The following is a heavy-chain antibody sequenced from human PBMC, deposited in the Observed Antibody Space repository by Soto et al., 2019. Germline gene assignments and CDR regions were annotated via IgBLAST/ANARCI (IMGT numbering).Heavy chain of an antibody. J-gene: IGHJ4*02. CDR1: GYSFTGDY. CDR3: ARAPYDY. Sequence: ASVKGPCKAAGYSFTGDYMHWVRQAPGQGLEWMGWINPNSGGTNYAQKFQGWVTMTRDTSISTAYMELSRLSSDDTAVYYCARAPYDYWGQGTLVTVSS. CDR2: INPNSGGT. V-gene: IGHV1-2*04.